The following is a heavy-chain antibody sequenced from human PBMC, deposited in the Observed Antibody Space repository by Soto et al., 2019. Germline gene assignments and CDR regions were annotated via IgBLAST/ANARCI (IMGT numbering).Heavy chain of an antibody. V-gene: IGHV4-59*01. J-gene: IGHJ4*02. D-gene: IGHD6-19*01. CDR3: AKGRGSGWAWYFDN. CDR1: GGSISGYY. Sequence: SETLSLTCTVSGGSISGYYWSWIRQPPGKGLEWVGYINYGGSTNSNPSLKSRVTISVDTSKNQFSLKLSSVTAADTAVYYCAKGRGSGWAWYFDNWGQGTLVTVSS. CDR2: INYGGST.